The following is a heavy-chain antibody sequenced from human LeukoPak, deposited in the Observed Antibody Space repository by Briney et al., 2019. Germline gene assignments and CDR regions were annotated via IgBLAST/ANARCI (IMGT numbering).Heavy chain of an antibody. Sequence: SETLSLTCTVSGGSISSYYWSWIRQPPGKGLEWIGYIYYSGSTNYNPSLKSRVTISVDTSKNQFSLKLSSVTAADTAVYYCARVYSSGWYWDFDYWGQGTLSPSPQ. CDR1: GGSISSYY. J-gene: IGHJ4*02. CDR2: IYYSGST. D-gene: IGHD6-19*01. CDR3: ARVYSSGWYWDFDY. V-gene: IGHV4-59*01.